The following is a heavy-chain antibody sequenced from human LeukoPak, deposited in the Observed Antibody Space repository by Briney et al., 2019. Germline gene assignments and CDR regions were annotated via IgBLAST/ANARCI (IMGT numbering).Heavy chain of an antibody. J-gene: IGHJ4*02. CDR1: GFAFDDFA. V-gene: IGHV3-49*04. CDR2: IRRRAYGGAA. CDR3: SRNGLVDFDY. Sequence: GGSLRLSSTTSGFAFDDFAMSWVRQPAGKGLEWVGFIRRRAYGGAAEYAASVKGRFIISRADSKGIAYLQMNSLKTEDTAVYYCSRNGLVDFDYWGQGSRVIVSP.